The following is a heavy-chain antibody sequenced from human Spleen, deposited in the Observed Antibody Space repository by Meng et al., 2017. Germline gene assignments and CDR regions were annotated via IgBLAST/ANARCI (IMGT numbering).Heavy chain of an antibody. CDR1: GFTFSSYE. CDR3: AMGWGSSRAFDF. J-gene: IGHJ4*02. CDR2: ISSSGSTI. Sequence: GESLKISCAASGFTFSSYEMNWVRQAPGKGLEWVSYISSSGSTIYYAGSVKGRFTISRDNAKNSLYLQMNSLRAEDTALYYCAMGWGSSRAFDFWGQGKLVNGAS. V-gene: IGHV3-48*03. D-gene: IGHD6-6*01.